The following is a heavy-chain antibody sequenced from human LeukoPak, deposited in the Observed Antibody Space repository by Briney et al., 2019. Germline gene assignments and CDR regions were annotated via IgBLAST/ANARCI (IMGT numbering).Heavy chain of an antibody. Sequence: PSETLSLTCTVSGGSTSSSSYYWGWIRQPPGKGLEWIGNIYYDGSTYYNPSLKSRVTISVDTSKNQFSLRLSSVTAADAAVYFCARSIQLWPHSTFDYWGQGTLVTVSS. CDR1: GGSTSSSSYY. D-gene: IGHD5-18*01. J-gene: IGHJ4*02. CDR2: IYYDGST. CDR3: ARSIQLWPHSTFDY. V-gene: IGHV4-39*07.